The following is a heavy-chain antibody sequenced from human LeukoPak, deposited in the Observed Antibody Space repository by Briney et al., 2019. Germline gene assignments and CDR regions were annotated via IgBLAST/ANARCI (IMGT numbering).Heavy chain of an antibody. D-gene: IGHD2-8*01. CDR1: GFIFSSYD. CDR3: AKDGLMRFFDY. J-gene: IGHJ4*02. V-gene: IGHV3-30*18. CDR2: ISNDGNNK. Sequence: GGSLRLSCAASGFIFSSYDMYWVRQAPGKGLEWVAVISNDGNNKQYADSVKGRFTISRDNSKNTLYLQMNSPRADDTAVYHCAKDGLMRFFDYWGQGTLVTVSS.